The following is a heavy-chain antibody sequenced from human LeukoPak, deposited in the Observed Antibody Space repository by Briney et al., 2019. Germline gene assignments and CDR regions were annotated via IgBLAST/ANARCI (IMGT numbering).Heavy chain of an antibody. J-gene: IGHJ4*02. V-gene: IGHV3-30-3*01. CDR2: ISYDGSNK. Sequence: SGGSLRLSCGASGFTFRSYAMHWVRQAPGKGLEWVALISYDGSNKYYGDSVKGRFTISRDNAGNSLYLQMNSLRDEDTAVYYCARGHTDYYFDYWGQGSLVTVSS. CDR3: ARGHTDYYFDY. CDR1: GFTFRSYA.